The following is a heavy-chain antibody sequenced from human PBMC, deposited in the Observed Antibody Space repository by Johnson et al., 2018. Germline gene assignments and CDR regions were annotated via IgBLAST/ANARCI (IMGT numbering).Heavy chain of an antibody. CDR1: GYTFTNYA. CDR2: MNPNSGGT. J-gene: IGHJ6*03. D-gene: IGHD5-12*01. V-gene: IGHV1-8*01. Sequence: VQLLESGAEVEKPGASVKVSCKASGYTFTNYAINWVRQASGQGLEWVGWMNPNSGGTGFAQKFQGRVTLTRNPPITTAYMELGSLRSEDTAVYYCAKEYGVDNIRVDYYYYDMDVWGKGTTVTVSS. CDR3: AKEYGVDNIRVDYYYYDMDV.